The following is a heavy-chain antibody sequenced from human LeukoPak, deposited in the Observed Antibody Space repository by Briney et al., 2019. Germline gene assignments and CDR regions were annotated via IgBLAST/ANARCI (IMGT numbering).Heavy chain of an antibody. V-gene: IGHV3-21*06. CDR3: ARDIGGESSSWSWFDP. D-gene: IGHD6-13*01. CDR1: GFTFSNYN. CDR2: ISGSSRYI. Sequence: PGGSLRLSCAASGFTFSNYNMNWVRQAPGKGLEWVSCISGSSRYIYYADSAKGRFTISRDNTKNSLFLQMNSLRAEDTAVYYCARDIGGESSSWSWFDPWGQGTLVTVSS. J-gene: IGHJ5*02.